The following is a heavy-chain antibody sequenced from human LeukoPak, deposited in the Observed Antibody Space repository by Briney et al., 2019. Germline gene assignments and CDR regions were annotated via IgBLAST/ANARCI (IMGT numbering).Heavy chain of an antibody. J-gene: IGHJ4*02. CDR3: ARSVLGPVLQDFDY. CDR2: IWYDGSKK. V-gene: IGHV3-33*01. Sequence: PGKSLRLSCAASGFTFSSCGMHWVRQAPGKGLEWVAVIWYDGSKKYYADSVKGRFTISRDDSKNTLYLQMSSLRVEDTAVYYCARSVLGPVLQDFDYWGQGTLVTVSS. D-gene: IGHD5-24*01. CDR1: GFTFSSCG.